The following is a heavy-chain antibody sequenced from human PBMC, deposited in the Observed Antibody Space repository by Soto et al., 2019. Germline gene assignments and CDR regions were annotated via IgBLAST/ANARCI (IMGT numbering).Heavy chain of an antibody. J-gene: IGHJ4*02. CDR1: GGSFSGFY. Sequence: QVQLQQWGAGLLKPSETLSLTCAVYGGSFSGFYWSWIRQPPGKGLEWIGEVNPSGSTNYNPSLKSRVTISVDTSKNQFSLKLSSVTAADTAVYYCARSSGRNFDYWGQGNLVTVSS. CDR3: ARSSGRNFDY. D-gene: IGHD6-6*01. CDR2: VNPSGST. V-gene: IGHV4-34*01.